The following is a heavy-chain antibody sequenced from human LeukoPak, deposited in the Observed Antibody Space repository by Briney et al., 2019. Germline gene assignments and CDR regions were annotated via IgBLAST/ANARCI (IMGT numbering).Heavy chain of an antibody. D-gene: IGHD6-19*01. CDR3: ARLRGATVAHNWFDP. CDR1: GGSFSGYY. Sequence: SETLSLTCAVYGGSFSGYYWSWIRQPPGKGLEWIGEINHSGSTNYNPSLKSRVTISVDTPKNQCSLTLTSVTAADTAVYYCARLRGATVAHNWFDPWGLGTLVTVSS. V-gene: IGHV4-34*01. CDR2: INHSGST. J-gene: IGHJ5*02.